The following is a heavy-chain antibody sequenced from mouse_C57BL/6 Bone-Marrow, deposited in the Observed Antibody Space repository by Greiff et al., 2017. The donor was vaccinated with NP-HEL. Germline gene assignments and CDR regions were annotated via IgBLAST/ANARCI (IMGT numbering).Heavy chain of an antibody. Sequence: EVKLVESGPVLVKPGASVKMSCKASGYTFTDYYMNWVKQSPGKSLEWIGVINPYNGGTSYNQKFKGKATLTVDKSSSTAYMKLNSLTSEDSAVYYCARREGDYYGSSYHAMDYWGQGTSVTVSS. CDR1: GYTFTDYY. D-gene: IGHD1-1*01. V-gene: IGHV1-19*01. J-gene: IGHJ4*01. CDR2: INPYNGGT. CDR3: ARREGDYYGSSYHAMDY.